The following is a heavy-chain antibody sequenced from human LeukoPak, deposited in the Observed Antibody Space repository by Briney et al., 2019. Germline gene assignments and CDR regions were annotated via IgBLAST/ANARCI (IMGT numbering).Heavy chain of an antibody. J-gene: IGHJ4*02. CDR1: GYTFTSYY. CDR3: ARGRSRFLEWLLWEGDWAHDY. V-gene: IGHV1-46*01. D-gene: IGHD3-3*01. Sequence: ASVKVSCKASGYTFTSYYMHWVRQAPGQGLEWMGIINPSGGSTSYAQKFQGRVTMTRDTSTSTVYMELSSLRSEDTAVYYCARGRSRFLEWLLWEGDWAHDYWGQGTLVTVSS. CDR2: INPSGGST.